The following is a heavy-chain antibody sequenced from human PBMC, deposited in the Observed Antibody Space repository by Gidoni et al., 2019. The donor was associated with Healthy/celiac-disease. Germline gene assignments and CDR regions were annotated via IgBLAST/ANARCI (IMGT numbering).Heavy chain of an antibody. CDR2: ISYDGSNK. Sequence: QVQLVESGGGVVQPGRSLRLSCAASGFTFSSYAMHWVRQAPGKGLEWVAVISYDGSNKYYADSVKGRFTISRDNSKNTLYLQMNSLRAEDTAVYYCARELGGGDSNSFDYWGQGTLVTVSS. CDR1: GFTFSSYA. D-gene: IGHD2-21*02. V-gene: IGHV3-30*01. CDR3: ARELGGGDSNSFDY. J-gene: IGHJ4*02.